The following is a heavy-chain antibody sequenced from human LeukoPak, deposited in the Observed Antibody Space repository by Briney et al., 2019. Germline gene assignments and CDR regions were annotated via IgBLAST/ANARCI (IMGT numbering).Heavy chain of an antibody. CDR3: ARLGLRFLEWLSRGVY. J-gene: IGHJ4*02. V-gene: IGHV4-39*01. CDR2: IYYSGST. D-gene: IGHD3-3*01. CDR1: GGSISSSSYY. Sequence: SETLSLTCTVSGGSISSSSYYWGWIRQPPGKGLEWIGSIYYSGSTYYNPSLKSRVTISVDTAKNQFSLKLSSVTAADTAVYYCARLGLRFLEWLSRGVYWGQGTLVTVSS.